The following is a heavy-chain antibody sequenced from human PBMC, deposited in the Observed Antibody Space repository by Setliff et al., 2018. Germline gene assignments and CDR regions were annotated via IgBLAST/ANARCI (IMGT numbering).Heavy chain of an antibody. CDR1: GGTFSSYA. D-gene: IGHD3-22*01. Sequence: SVKVSCKASGGTFSSYAISWVRQAPGQGLEWMGRIIPIFGTANYAQKFQGRVTITADKSTSTAYMELSSLRSEDTAAYYCARDPILYDSSGYLNYFDYWGQGTLVTVSS. CDR2: IIPIFGTA. CDR3: ARDPILYDSSGYLNYFDY. J-gene: IGHJ4*02. V-gene: IGHV1-69*06.